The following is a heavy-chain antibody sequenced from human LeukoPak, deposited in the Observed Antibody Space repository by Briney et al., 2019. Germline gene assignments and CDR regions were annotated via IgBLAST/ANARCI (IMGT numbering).Heavy chain of an antibody. Sequence: GGSLRLSCAASGFTFSSYAMSWVRQAPGKGLEWVAFIQSDGSNKYYADSVKGRFTISRDNSKNTLYLQMNSLRAEDTAVYYCAKQLPDVWGKGTTVTVSS. CDR2: IQSDGSNK. V-gene: IGHV3-30*02. J-gene: IGHJ6*04. CDR3: AKQLPDV. CDR1: GFTFSSYA. D-gene: IGHD6-6*01.